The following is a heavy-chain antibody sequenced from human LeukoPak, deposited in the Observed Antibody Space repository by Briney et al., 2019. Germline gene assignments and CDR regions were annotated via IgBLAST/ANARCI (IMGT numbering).Heavy chain of an antibody. Sequence: ASVKVSCKASGYTFTSYYVHWVRQAPGQGLEWMGIINPNGGSTIYAQKFQGRVTMTEDTSIDTAYMELSSLRSEDTAVYYCATGGIVVFAFDIWGQGIMVTVSS. D-gene: IGHD3-22*01. CDR2: INPNGGST. CDR1: GYTFTSYY. J-gene: IGHJ3*02. V-gene: IGHV1-46*01. CDR3: ATGGIVVFAFDI.